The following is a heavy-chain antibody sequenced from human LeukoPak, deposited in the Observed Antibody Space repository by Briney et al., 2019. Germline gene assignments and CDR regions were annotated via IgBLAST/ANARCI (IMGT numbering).Heavy chain of an antibody. CDR3: ARDKGKANLYYYGMDV. Sequence: GGSLRLSCAASGLTFSSYEMNWVRQVPGKGLEWVSYISSSGSTIYYADSVKGRFTISRDNAKNSLYLQMNSLRAEDTAVYYCARDKGKANLYYYGMDVWGQGTTVTVSS. V-gene: IGHV3-48*03. J-gene: IGHJ6*02. CDR2: ISSSGSTI. D-gene: IGHD3-10*01. CDR1: GLTFSSYE.